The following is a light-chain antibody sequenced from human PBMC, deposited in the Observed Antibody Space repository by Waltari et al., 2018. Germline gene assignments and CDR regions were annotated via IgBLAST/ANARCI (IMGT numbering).Light chain of an antibody. V-gene: IGKV3-11*01. CDR2: DAS. CDR3: QQRSNWPPFT. CDR1: PSVSSY. Sequence: EIVLTQSLATLSLSPGERATLSCRASPSVSSYLAWYQQKPGQAPRLLIYDASNRATGIPARFSGSGSGTDFTLTISSLEPEDFAVYYCQQRSNWPPFTFGPGTKVDIK. J-gene: IGKJ3*01.